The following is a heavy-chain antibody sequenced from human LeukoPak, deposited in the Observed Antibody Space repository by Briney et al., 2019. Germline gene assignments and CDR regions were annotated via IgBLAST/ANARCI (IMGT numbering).Heavy chain of an antibody. CDR3: AKALTPSSWPNTEIDY. CDR2: ISGSGGST. V-gene: IGHV3-23*01. CDR1: GFTFSNYA. J-gene: IGHJ4*02. D-gene: IGHD6-13*01. Sequence: PGGSLRLSCAASGFTFSNYAMRWVRQAPGKGLEWVSAISGSGGSTYYADSVKGRFTISRDNSKNTLYLQMNSLRAEDTAVYYCAKALTPSSWPNTEIDYWGQGTLVTVSS.